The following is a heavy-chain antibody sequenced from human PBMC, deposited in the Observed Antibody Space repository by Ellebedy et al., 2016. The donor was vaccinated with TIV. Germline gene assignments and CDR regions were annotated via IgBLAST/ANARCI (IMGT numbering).Heavy chain of an antibody. CDR2: IYYSGST. CDR1: GGSISSYY. D-gene: IGHD1-1*01. CDR3: ARESGTRRGNWFNP. J-gene: IGHJ5*02. V-gene: IGHV4-59*13. Sequence: SETLSLXXTVSGGSISSYYWSWIRQPPGKGLEWIGYIYYSGSTNYNPSLKSRVTISVDTSKNQFSLKLSSVTAADTAVYYCARESGTRRGNWFNPWGQGTLVTVSS.